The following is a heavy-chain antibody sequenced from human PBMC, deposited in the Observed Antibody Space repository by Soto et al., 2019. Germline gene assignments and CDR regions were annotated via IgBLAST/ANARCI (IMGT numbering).Heavy chain of an antibody. CDR2: ISYDGSNK. CDR1: GFTFISYW. D-gene: IGHD2-2*01. V-gene: IGHV3-30*18. Sequence: VVSLRLSCAASGFTFISYWMHWFRQAQGKWLARVAVISYDGSNKYYADSVKGRFTISRDNSKNTLYLQMNSLRAEDTAVYYFAKGGDIVLVPAAPYDFDYWGQGTLVTVSS. CDR3: AKGGDIVLVPAAPYDFDY. J-gene: IGHJ4*02.